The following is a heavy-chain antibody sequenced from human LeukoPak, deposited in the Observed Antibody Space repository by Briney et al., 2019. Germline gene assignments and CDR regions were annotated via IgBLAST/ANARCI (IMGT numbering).Heavy chain of an antibody. CDR2: IKQDGSEK. Sequence: GGSLRLSCAVSGFTFSSYWMNWVRQAPGKGLEWVANIKQDGSEKYYVDSVKGRFTISRDNAKNSLYLQMNSLRAEDTAVYYCARMGSSSSSYWGQGTLVTVSS. J-gene: IGHJ4*02. CDR1: GFTFSSYW. D-gene: IGHD6-6*01. CDR3: ARMGSSSSSY. V-gene: IGHV3-7*01.